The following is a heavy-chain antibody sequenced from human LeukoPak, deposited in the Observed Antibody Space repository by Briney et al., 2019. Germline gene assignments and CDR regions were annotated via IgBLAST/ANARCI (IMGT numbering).Heavy chain of an antibody. V-gene: IGHV3-21*04. CDR2: ISSSSSYI. CDR1: GFTFDDYA. J-gene: IGHJ6*03. CDR3: ARDLGYLGGYYYYDYMDV. Sequence: GGSLRLSCAASGFTFDDYAMHWVRQAPGKGLEWVSSISSSSSYIYYADSVKGRFTISRDNAKNSLYLQMNSLRAEDTAVYYCARDLGYLGGYYYYDYMDVWGRGTTVTISS. D-gene: IGHD3-16*01.